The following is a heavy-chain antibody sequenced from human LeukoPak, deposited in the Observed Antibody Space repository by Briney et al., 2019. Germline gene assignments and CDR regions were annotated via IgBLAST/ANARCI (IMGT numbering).Heavy chain of an antibody. J-gene: IGHJ4*02. CDR1: GFTFSSYS. V-gene: IGHV3-21*01. CDR3: ARIIAAAGTGSY. D-gene: IGHD6-13*01. Sequence: GGSLRLSCAASGFTFSSYSMNWVRQAPGKGLEWVSSISSSSSYIYYADSVKGRFTISRDNAKNSLYLQMNSLRAEDTAVYYCARIIAAAGTGSYWGQGTLVPVSS. CDR2: ISSSSSYI.